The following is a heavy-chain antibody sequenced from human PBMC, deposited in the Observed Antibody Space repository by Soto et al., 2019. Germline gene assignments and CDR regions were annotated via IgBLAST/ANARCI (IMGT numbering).Heavy chain of an antibody. CDR2: IYYSGST. Sequence: SETLSLTCTVSGGSISSYYWSWIRQPPGKGLEWIGYIYYSGSTNYNPSLKSRVTISVDTSKNQFSLKLSSVTAADTAVYYCARSHGIAAADFNRFYPRAQRTLVPVSS. CDR1: GGSISSYY. D-gene: IGHD6-13*01. V-gene: IGHV4-59*08. J-gene: IGHJ5*02. CDR3: ARSHGIAAADFNRFYP.